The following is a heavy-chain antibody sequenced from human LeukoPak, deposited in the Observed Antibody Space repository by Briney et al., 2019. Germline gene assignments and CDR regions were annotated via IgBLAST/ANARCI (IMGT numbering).Heavy chain of an antibody. J-gene: IGHJ6*02. D-gene: IGHD1-26*01. CDR3: AREGDFGMDV. CDR1: GFTFSSYE. CDR2: ISSSGSTI. V-gene: IGHV3-48*03. Sequence: GGSLRLSCAASGFTFSSYEMNWVRQAPGKGLEWVSYISSSGSTIYYADSVKGRFTISRDNAKNSLYLQMNSLRAEDTAVYYCAREGDFGMDVWGQGTTVTVSS.